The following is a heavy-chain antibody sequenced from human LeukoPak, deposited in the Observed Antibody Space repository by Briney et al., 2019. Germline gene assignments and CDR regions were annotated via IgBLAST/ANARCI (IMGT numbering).Heavy chain of an antibody. Sequence: KPSETLSLTCTVSGGSISSYYWSWIRQPPGKGLEWIGYIYYSGSTNYNPSLKSRVTISVDTSKNQFSLKLSSVTAADTAVYYCARDCGSTSRPDFSGFDPWGQGTLVTVSS. D-gene: IGHD2-2*01. CDR3: ARDCGSTSRPDFSGFDP. J-gene: IGHJ5*02. CDR1: GGSISSYY. CDR2: IYYSGST. V-gene: IGHV4-59*01.